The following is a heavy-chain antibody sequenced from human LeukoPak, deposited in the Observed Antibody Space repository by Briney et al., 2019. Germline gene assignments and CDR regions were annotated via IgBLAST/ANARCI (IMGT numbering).Heavy chain of an antibody. J-gene: IGHJ4*02. CDR3: ASHYDFWSGYEYYFDY. D-gene: IGHD3-3*01. V-gene: IGHV3-21*01. Sequence: GGSLRLSCAASGFSFSSYNMNWVRLTPGRGLEWVSSITSSSTYTFYADSVKGRFTISRDNAKNSLYLQMNSLRAEDTAVYYCASHYDFWSGYEYYFDYWGQGTPVTVSS. CDR2: ITSSSTYT. CDR1: GFSFSSYN.